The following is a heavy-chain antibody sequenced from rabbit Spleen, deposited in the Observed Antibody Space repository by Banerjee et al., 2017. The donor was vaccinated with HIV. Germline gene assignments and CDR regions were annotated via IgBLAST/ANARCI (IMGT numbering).Heavy chain of an antibody. CDR2: IDPLFGIT. D-gene: IGHD8-1*01. J-gene: IGHJ4*01. CDR1: GFSFSSSDY. Sequence: QSLEESGGDLVKPGVSLTLTCTASGFSFSSSDYMCWVRQAPGKGLEWIGYIDPLFGITYYANWVNGRFSISRENAQNTVFLQMTSLTAADTATYFCARDGAGGSYFALWGPGTLVTVS. CDR3: ARDGAGGSYFAL. V-gene: IGHV1S40*01.